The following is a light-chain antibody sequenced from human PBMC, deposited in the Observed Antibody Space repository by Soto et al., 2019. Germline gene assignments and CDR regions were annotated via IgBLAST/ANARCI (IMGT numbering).Light chain of an antibody. CDR1: QSIHIY. CDR2: RAS. Sequence: DIQMTQSPSTLSGSVGDSVTITCRASQSIHIYLAWYQQKPGKAPKLLIYRASTLEGGVPSRFSGGGSGTDFTLTINSLQPDDIATYYCQQYHSYLSTFGQGTKVEIK. V-gene: IGKV1-5*03. CDR3: QQYHSYLST. J-gene: IGKJ2*01.